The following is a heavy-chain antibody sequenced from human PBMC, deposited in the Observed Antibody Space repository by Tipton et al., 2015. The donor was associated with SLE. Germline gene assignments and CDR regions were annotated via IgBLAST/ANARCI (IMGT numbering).Heavy chain of an antibody. CDR3: AREWGDAFDI. V-gene: IGHV4-34*01. D-gene: IGHD2-8*01. Sequence: TLSLTCAVYGGSFSGYYWSWIRQPPGKGLEWIGEINHSGSTNYNPSLKSRVTISVDRSKNQFSLKLSSVTAADTAVYYCAREWGDAFDIWGQGTMVTVSS. CDR2: INHSGST. J-gene: IGHJ3*02. CDR1: GGSFSGYY.